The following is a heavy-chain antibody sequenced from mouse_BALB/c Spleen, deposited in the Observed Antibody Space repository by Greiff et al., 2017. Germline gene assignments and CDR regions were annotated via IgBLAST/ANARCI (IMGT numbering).Heavy chain of an antibody. J-gene: IGHJ4*01. D-gene: IGHD1-1*01. Sequence: VQLQQPGAELVKPGASVKLSCKASGYTFTSYWMHWVKQRPGQGLEWIGEINPSNGRTNYNEKFKSKATLTVDKSSSTAYMQLSSLTSEDSAVYYCARDGATTVVATYYYAMDYWGQGTSVTVSS. CDR2: INPSNGRT. V-gene: IGHV1S81*02. CDR1: GYTFTSYW. CDR3: ARDGATTVVATYYYAMDY.